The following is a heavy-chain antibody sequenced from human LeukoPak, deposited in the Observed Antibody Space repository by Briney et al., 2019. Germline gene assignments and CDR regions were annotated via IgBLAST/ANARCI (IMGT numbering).Heavy chain of an antibody. CDR2: IVGSGETT. CDR1: GFTFSSYA. Sequence: GGSLRLSCAASGFTFSSYAMSWVRQAPGERPEWVSAIVGSGETTFYASSVQGRFTVSRDNSKNTQYLQMNNLGAEDTAIYYCAKINIPDSWSGDPNDGFDVWGQGTRVTVSP. CDR3: AKINIPDSWSGDPNDGFDV. V-gene: IGHV3-23*01. D-gene: IGHD3-3*01. J-gene: IGHJ3*01.